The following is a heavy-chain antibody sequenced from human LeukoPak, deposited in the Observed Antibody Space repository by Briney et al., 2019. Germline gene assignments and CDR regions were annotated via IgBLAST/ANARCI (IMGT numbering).Heavy chain of an antibody. Sequence: PSETLSLSCTVSGGSITSGGYYCSWIRQLPGKGLEWIGYIYYSGSTYYNPSLKSRVTISVDTSKNQFSLKLSSVTAADTAVYYCARAYYYYDNSPSSKFDYWGQGTLVTVSS. CDR2: IYYSGST. CDR1: GGSITSGGYY. V-gene: IGHV4-31*03. J-gene: IGHJ4*02. CDR3: ARAYYYYDNSPSSKFDY. D-gene: IGHD3-22*01.